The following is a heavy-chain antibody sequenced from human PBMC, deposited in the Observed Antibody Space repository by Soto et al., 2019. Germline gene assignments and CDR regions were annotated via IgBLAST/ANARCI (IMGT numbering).Heavy chain of an antibody. J-gene: IGHJ6*02. D-gene: IGHD3-3*01. CDR1: GGSISSGDYY. Sequence: NPSETLSLTCTVSGGSISSGDYYWIWIRQPPGKVLEWIGYIYYSGSTYYNPSLKSRVTISVDTSKNQFSLKLSSVTAADTAVYYCARDFWSGSRGDYYYGMDVWGQGTTVTVSS. CDR2: IYYSGST. CDR3: ARDFWSGSRGDYYYGMDV. V-gene: IGHV4-30-4*01.